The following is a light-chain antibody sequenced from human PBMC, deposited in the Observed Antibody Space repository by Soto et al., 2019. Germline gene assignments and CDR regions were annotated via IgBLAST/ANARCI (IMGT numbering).Light chain of an antibody. CDR1: QAVPNN. J-gene: IGKJ4*01. CDR3: QQVKTYPRT. CDR2: EES. V-gene: IGKV1-9*01. Sequence: EMHFKKTTSFLSASVGDRVTITCRPSQAVPNNMAWYQQKPGKPPKLLIYEESTLYSGVPSRFSGRKSGTQFTLTIDSLQPEDFATYYFQQVKTYPRTFGGGTKV.